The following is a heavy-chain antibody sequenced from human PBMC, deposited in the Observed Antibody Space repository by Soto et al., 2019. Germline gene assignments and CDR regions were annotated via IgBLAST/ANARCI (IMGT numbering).Heavy chain of an antibody. D-gene: IGHD2-15*01. CDR2: IIPIFGTA. Sequence: AVKVSCKASGGTFRSYSISWVLQAPGQGLEWMGGIIPIFGTANYAQKFQGRVTITADESTSTAYMELSSLRSEDTAVYYCARGVEIFVSWFDPWGQGTLVTVSS. J-gene: IGHJ5*02. V-gene: IGHV1-69*13. CDR1: GGTFRSYS. CDR3: ARGVEIFVSWFDP.